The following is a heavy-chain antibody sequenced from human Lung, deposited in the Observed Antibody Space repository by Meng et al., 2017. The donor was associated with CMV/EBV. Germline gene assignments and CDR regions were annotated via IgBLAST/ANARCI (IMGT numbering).Heavy chain of an antibody. J-gene: IGHJ4*02. CDR3: AKTFYGSSWYDGYYFDY. CDR1: GFTFRTYP. Sequence: GGSXRLXCAASGFTFRTYPMSWVRQAPGKGLEWVSTISNSGGYSTYYADSVEGRFTISRDNSKNTLYLQMNSLRVDDTAVYYCAKTFYGSSWYDGYYFDYXGQGXLVTVSS. CDR2: ISNSGGYST. D-gene: IGHD6-13*01. V-gene: IGHV3-23*01.